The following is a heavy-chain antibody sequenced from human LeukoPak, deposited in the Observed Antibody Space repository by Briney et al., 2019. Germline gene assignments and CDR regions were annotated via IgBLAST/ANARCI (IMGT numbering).Heavy chain of an antibody. CDR2: TYYRSKWYN. J-gene: IGHJ4*02. CDR3: ARLPGDYYDSSGSQGDY. CDR1: GDSVSSNSAA. Sequence: SQTLSLTCAISGDSVSSNSAAWNWIRQSPSRGLEWLGRTYYRSKWYNDYAVSVKSRITINPDTSKNQFSLKLSSVTAADTAVYYCARLPGDYYDSSGSQGDYWGQGTLVTVSS. V-gene: IGHV6-1*01. D-gene: IGHD3-22*01.